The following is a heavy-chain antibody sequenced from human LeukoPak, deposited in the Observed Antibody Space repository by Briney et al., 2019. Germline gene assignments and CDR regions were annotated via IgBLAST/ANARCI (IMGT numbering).Heavy chain of an antibody. CDR2: IYYSGST. J-gene: IGHJ5*02. Sequence: SETLSLTCVVSGGSISSTSYYWSWIRQPPGKGLEWIGSIYYSGSTYYSPSLKSRVTISVDTSKNQFSLKLSSVTAADTAVYYCARLLRVGYCSTTTCNWFDPWGQGTLVTVSS. D-gene: IGHD2-2*03. CDR1: GGSISSTSYY. V-gene: IGHV4-39*07. CDR3: ARLLRVGYCSTTTCNWFDP.